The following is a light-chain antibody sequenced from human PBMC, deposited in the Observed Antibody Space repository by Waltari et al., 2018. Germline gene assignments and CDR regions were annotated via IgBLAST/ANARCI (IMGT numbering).Light chain of an antibody. V-gene: IGKV3-11*01. CDR3: QQRSGWPPT. J-gene: IGKJ4*01. Sequence: EIMLTQSQATLSLSPGESATLYCRASQSIDNFLAWYQQKPGQAPRLLIYDSSNRATDIPARFSGSGSGTDFTLTISSLEPEDFAVYYCQQRSGWPPTFGGGTKVDI. CDR1: QSIDNF. CDR2: DSS.